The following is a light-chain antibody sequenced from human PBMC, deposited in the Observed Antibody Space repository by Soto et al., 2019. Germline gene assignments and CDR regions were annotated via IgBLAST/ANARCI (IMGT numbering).Light chain of an antibody. V-gene: IGKV1-39*01. CDR1: QSISSH. CDR3: LQFYTTPRT. CDR2: AAS. J-gene: IGKJ3*01. Sequence: DIQMTQSPSSLSASIGDRVTMTCRAGQSISSHLSWYQQKPGKAPNLLIYAASSLQSGVPSRFSGSGSGTDFTLTISSLQPEDFASDYCLQFYTTPRTFGPGTKVDSK.